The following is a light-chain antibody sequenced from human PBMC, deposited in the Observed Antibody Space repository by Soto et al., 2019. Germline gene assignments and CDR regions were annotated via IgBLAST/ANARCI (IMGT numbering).Light chain of an antibody. J-gene: IGKJ4*01. CDR3: QQSYSTPLT. CDR2: AAS. Sequence: DIQMTQSPSSLSASVGDRFTITCLSSQIISSYLNWYQQKPGKAPKLLIYAASSLQSGVPSRFSGSGSGTDFTLTISSLQPEDFATYYCQQSYSTPLTFGGGTKVDI. CDR1: QIISSY. V-gene: IGKV1-39*01.